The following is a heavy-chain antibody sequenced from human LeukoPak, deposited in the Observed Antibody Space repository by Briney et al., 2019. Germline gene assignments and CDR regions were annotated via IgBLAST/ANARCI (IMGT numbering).Heavy chain of an antibody. CDR2: MSLDGSSI. CDR1: GFAFNTQA. V-gene: IGHV3-30*15. D-gene: IGHD3-9*01. J-gene: IGHJ4*02. Sequence: GGSLRLSCVASGFAFNTQAMHWVRQAPGKGLEWLAVMSLDGSSIYYADSVRGRFTISRDNSENTLFLQMSSLRVEDTAVYYCARDRGKLRYLDLWGQGTLLTVSS. CDR3: ARDRGKLRYLDL.